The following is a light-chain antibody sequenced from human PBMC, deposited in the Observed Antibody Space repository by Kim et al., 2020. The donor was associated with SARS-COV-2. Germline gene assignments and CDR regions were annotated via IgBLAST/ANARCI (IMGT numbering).Light chain of an antibody. V-gene: IGKV1-17*01. CDR3: LQYNSYPWT. CDR2: AAF. J-gene: IGKJ1*01. Sequence: DIQMTQSPSSLSASVGDRVIITCRASQAIRNDISWYQQKPGEVPKRLIYAAFNLQSGVPSRFSGSGSGTEFTLTISSLQPEDFATFYCLQYNSYPWTFGQGTKVDIK. CDR1: QAIRND.